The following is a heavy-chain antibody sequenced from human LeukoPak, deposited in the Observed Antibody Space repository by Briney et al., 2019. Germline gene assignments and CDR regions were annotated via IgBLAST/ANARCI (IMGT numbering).Heavy chain of an antibody. Sequence: ASVKVSRKASGYTFTSYYMHWVRQAPGQGLEWMGIINPSGGSTSYAQKFQGRVTMTTDTSTSTAYMELRSLRSDDTAVYYCARGIVVPAAADLLDYWGQGTLVTVSS. CDR1: GYTFTSYY. J-gene: IGHJ4*02. CDR3: ARGIVVPAAADLLDY. V-gene: IGHV1-46*01. CDR2: INPSGGST. D-gene: IGHD2-2*01.